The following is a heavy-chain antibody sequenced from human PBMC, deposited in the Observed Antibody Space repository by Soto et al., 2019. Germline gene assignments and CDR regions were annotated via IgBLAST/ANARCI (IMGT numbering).Heavy chain of an antibody. CDR2: ISSSSIYI. J-gene: IGHJ4*02. D-gene: IGHD4-17*01. V-gene: IGHV3-21*01. Sequence: EVQLVESGGGLVKPGGSLRRSCAASGFTFSSYSMNWVRQAPGKGLEWVSSISSSSIYIYYEDSVKGRFTISRDNAKNSLYLQMNSLRAEDTAVYYGARDDYGDYVIGYWGQGTLVTVSS. CDR1: GFTFSSYS. CDR3: ARDDYGDYVIGY.